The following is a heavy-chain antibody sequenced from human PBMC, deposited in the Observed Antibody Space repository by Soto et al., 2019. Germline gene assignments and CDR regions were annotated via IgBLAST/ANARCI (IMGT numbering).Heavy chain of an antibody. J-gene: IGHJ3*02. CDR3: ARDTSYIWGSYRANDAFDI. Sequence: SETLSLTCTVSGGSISGYYWSWIRQPPGKGLEWIGYIYYSGSTNYNPSLKSRVTISVDTSKNQFSLRLSSVTAADTAVYYCARDTSYIWGSYRANDAFDIWGQGTMVTVSS. D-gene: IGHD3-16*02. CDR1: GGSISGYY. V-gene: IGHV4-59*01. CDR2: IYYSGST.